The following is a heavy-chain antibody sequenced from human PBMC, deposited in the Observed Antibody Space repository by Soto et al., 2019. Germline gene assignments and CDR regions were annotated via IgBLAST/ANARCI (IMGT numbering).Heavy chain of an antibody. CDR3: AKPSALYLTGPDQRDGMDV. D-gene: IGHD3-9*01. CDR2: MSFDGIDK. CDR1: GFTFSSYG. Sequence: GGSLRLSCAASGFTFSSYGMHWVRQAPGKGLEWVAVMSFDGIDKYYADSVKGRFTISRDNSKNTLYLQMNSLRAEDSAVYFCAKPSALYLTGPDQRDGMDVWGQGTTVTVSS. V-gene: IGHV3-30*18. J-gene: IGHJ6*02.